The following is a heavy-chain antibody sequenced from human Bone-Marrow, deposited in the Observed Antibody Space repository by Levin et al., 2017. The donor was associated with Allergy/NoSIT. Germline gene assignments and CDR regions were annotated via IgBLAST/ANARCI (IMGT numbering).Heavy chain of an antibody. V-gene: IGHV3-48*03. D-gene: IGHD1-14*01. J-gene: IGHJ4*02. CDR2: ISSSGSTT. CDR1: GFTFSSYE. CDR3: ARESTPGFDY. Sequence: PGGSLRLSCAASGFTFSSYEMHWVRQAPGKGLEWVSYISSSGSTTYYADSVKGRFTISRDNAKNSLYLEMNSLRAEDTAVYHCARESTPGFDYWGQGTLVTVSS.